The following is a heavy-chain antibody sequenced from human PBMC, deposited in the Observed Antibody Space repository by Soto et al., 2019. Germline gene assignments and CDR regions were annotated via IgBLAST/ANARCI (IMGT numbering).Heavy chain of an antibody. CDR2: IYYSGST. CDR1: GGSISSGGYY. J-gene: IGHJ5*02. V-gene: IGHV4-31*03. D-gene: IGHD6-13*01. Sequence: TVSGGSISSGGYYWSWIRQHPGKGLEWIGYIYYSGSTYYNPSLNSRVTISVDTSKNQFSLKLSSVTAADTAVYYCARLGGAAAGTRWFDPWGQGTLVTVSS. CDR3: ARLGGAAAGTRWFDP.